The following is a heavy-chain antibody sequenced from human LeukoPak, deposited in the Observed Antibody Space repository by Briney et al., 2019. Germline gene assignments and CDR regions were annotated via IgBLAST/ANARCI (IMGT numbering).Heavy chain of an antibody. CDR1: GGSISSSSYY. CDR3: ARHVRAVAGNLYYYYYMDV. J-gene: IGHJ6*03. CDR2: IYYSGST. V-gene: IGHV4-39*01. D-gene: IGHD6-19*01. Sequence: SETLSLTCTVSGGSISSSSYYWGWIRQPPGKGLEWIGSIYYSGSTYYNPSLKSRVTISVDTSKNQFSLKLSSVTAADTAVYYCARHVRAVAGNLYYYYYMDVWGKGTTVTISS.